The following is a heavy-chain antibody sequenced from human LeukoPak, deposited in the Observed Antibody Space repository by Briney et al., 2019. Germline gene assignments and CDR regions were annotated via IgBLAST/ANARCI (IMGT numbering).Heavy chain of an antibody. V-gene: IGHV3-30*02. CDR1: GFTFSSYD. CDR3: AKMSGLTNRQHKRVYNSGWYFDY. J-gene: IGHJ4*02. Sequence: GGSLRLSCAASGFTFSSYDIHWVRQAPGKGLEWVAFIRYDGSNKYYADSVKGRFTISRDNSKNTLYLQMNSLRAEDTAVYYCAKMSGLTNRQHKRVYNSGWYFDYWGQGTLVTVSS. D-gene: IGHD6-19*01. CDR2: IRYDGSNK.